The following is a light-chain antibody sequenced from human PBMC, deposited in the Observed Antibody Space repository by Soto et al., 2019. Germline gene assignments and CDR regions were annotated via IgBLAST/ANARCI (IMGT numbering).Light chain of an antibody. CDR1: RSNIGSNT. CDR3: AAWDDSLNGSYV. V-gene: IGLV1-44*01. J-gene: IGLJ1*01. CDR2: SNN. Sequence: QSVLTQPPSTSGTPGQRVTISCSGIRSNIGSNTVTWYQQLPGTAPKLLIYSNNQRPSGVPDRFSGSKSGTSASLAISGLQSEDEADYYCAAWDDSLNGSYVFGTGTKVTV.